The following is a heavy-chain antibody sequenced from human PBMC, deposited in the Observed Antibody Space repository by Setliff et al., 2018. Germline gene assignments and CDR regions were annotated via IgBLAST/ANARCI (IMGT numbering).Heavy chain of an antibody. CDR3: ARQIGSSLSHFYYYMDV. D-gene: IGHD6-19*01. CDR2: IYPDDSDT. Sequence: LGESLKISCKGSGYNFASYWIAWVRQMPGKGLEWMGIIYPDDSDTRYSPSFQGQVTISADKSISTAYLQWSSLKASDTAMYYCARQIGSSLSHFYYYMDVWGKGTTVTVS. J-gene: IGHJ6*03. CDR1: GYNFASYW. V-gene: IGHV5-51*01.